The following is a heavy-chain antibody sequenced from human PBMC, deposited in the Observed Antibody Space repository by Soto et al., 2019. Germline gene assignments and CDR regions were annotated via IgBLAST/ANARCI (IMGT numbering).Heavy chain of an antibody. Sequence: QVQLQESGPGLVKPSQTLSLTCTVSGGSISRGDYYWNWIRQPPGKGLEWIGYIYYSGRTYYNPSLKSRVTISIDTSKNQFSLKLRSVTAADAAVYFCARGKGTLVRAHNYVDPWGQGTLVTVSS. CDR1: GGSISRGDYY. V-gene: IGHV4-30-4*01. D-gene: IGHD1-26*01. CDR3: ARGKGTLVRAHNYVDP. J-gene: IGHJ5*02. CDR2: IYYSGRT.